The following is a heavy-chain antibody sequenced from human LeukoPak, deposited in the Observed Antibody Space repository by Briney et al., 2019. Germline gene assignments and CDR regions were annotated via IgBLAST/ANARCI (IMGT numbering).Heavy chain of an antibody. CDR1: GDSVSSGGSY. V-gene: IGHV4-30-4*01. CDR3: ARQGNFMITFG. Sequence: PSETLSLTCTASGDSVSSGGSYWSWVRQPPGKGLEWIGYISYSGGTYCNPSLQSRVTISVDTSKNQFSLKLSSVTAADTAVYYCARQGNFMITFGGGQGTLVTVSS. CDR2: ISYSGGT. D-gene: IGHD3-16*01. J-gene: IGHJ4*02.